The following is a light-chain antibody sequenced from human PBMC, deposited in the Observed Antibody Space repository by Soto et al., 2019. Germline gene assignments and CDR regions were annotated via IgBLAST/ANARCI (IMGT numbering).Light chain of an antibody. V-gene: IGKV1-5*01. J-gene: IGKJ1*01. Sequence: DLQMTQSPATLSASFGDGVPITCRASQSISSWLAWYQQQPGKAPKLLIYDASSLESGVPSRLSGSGSGTEFTLTISSLQTDDFSTYYCQQYHTYWTFGQGTKVDIK. CDR3: QQYHTYWT. CDR1: QSISSW. CDR2: DAS.